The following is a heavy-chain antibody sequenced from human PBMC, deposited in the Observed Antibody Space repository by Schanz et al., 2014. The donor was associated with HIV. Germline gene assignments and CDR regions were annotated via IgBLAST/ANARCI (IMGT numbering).Heavy chain of an antibody. CDR1: GFTLSSYW. Sequence: VRLVESGGGVVQPGRSLRLSCAASGFTLSSYWMTWVRQAPGKGLEMVANMNQDGSRKYYVDSVKGRFTISRDNAAXXXXXXMNSLRAEDTAVYYCVMGTTVGNSFDSWGQGTLVTVSS. J-gene: IGHJ4*02. CDR2: MNQDGSRK. CDR3: VMGTTVGNSFDS. V-gene: IGHV3-7*01. D-gene: IGHD4-17*01.